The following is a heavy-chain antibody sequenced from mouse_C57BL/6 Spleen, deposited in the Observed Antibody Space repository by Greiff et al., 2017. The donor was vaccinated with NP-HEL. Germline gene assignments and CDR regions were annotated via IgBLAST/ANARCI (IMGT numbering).Heavy chain of an antibody. Sequence: QVQLQQPGAELVKPGASVKLSCKASGYTFTSYWLHWVKQRPGQGLEWIGMIHPNSGSTNYNEKFKSKATLTVAKSSSTAYMQLISRTSEDSAVYYCARTGYYGSYWYFDVWGTGTTVTVAS. J-gene: IGHJ1*03. CDR1: GYTFTSYW. CDR2: IHPNSGST. V-gene: IGHV1-64*01. D-gene: IGHD1-1*01. CDR3: ARTGYYGSYWYFDV.